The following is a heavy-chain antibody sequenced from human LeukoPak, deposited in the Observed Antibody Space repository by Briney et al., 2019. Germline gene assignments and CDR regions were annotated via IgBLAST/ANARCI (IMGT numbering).Heavy chain of an antibody. J-gene: IGHJ4*02. CDR1: GFTFSSYD. D-gene: IGHD5-18*01. CDR2: ISSSGSTI. Sequence: GGSLRLSCAASGFTFSSYDMNWVRQAPGKGLEWVSYISSSGSTIYYADSVKGRFTISRDNAKNSLYLQMNSLRAEDTAVYYCARLPLLYSYGSLWGQGTLVTVSS. V-gene: IGHV3-48*03. CDR3: ARLPLLYSYGSL.